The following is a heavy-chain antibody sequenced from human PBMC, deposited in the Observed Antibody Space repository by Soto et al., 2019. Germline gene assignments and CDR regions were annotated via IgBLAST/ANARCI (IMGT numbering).Heavy chain of an antibody. V-gene: IGHV3-74*01. CDR2: INGDGSTT. D-gene: IGHD2-8*01. Sequence: EVQLVESGGGLVQPGGSLKLSCAASGITFAGYWMHWVRQNPGKGLVWVSRINGDGSTTFYADSVKGRFTISRDNAKSTLYLQMNSLRAEDTAVYYCARVFCTNGICSSFDYWGQGTLVTVSS. CDR1: GITFAGYW. CDR3: ARVFCTNGICSSFDY. J-gene: IGHJ4*02.